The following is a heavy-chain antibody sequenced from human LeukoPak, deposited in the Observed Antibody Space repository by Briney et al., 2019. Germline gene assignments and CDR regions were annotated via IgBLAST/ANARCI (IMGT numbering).Heavy chain of an antibody. Sequence: GASVKVSCKASGGTFSTYAISWVRQAPGQGLEWMGGIIPIFGTANYAQKFQGRVTITADKSTSTAYMELSSLRSEDTAVYYCARGYYYDSSGYLGYWGQGTLVTVSS. CDR1: GGTFSTYA. V-gene: IGHV1-69*06. D-gene: IGHD3-22*01. J-gene: IGHJ4*02. CDR2: IIPIFGTA. CDR3: ARGYYYDSSGYLGY.